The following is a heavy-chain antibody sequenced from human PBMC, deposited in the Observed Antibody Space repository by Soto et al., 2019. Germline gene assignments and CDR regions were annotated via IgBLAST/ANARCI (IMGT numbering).Heavy chain of an antibody. CDR1: GGSISSYY. CDR2: ISYSGST. J-gene: IGHJ4*02. D-gene: IGHD4-17*01. CDR3: ARASPYDDYDLDY. V-gene: IGHV4-59*01. Sequence: SATLPLTCTFSGGSISSYYWIWIRQPPGQGLEWIGYISYSGSTNYNPSLKSRPTISVDTSKNQFSPKLRSVTAADTAVYYCARASPYDDYDLDYWGKGTRVTVSS.